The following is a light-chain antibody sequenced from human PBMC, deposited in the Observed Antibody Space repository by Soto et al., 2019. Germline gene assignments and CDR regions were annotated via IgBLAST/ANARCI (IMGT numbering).Light chain of an antibody. CDR1: SSDVGDFNY. V-gene: IGLV2-14*03. J-gene: IGLJ2*01. CDR3: SSYSSSITHVV. CDR2: DVT. Sequence: QSALTQPASVSGSPGRLVTISCTGSSSDVGDFNYVSWYQHLPGRAPKLIIYDVTNRPSGISYRFSASKSGRTASLTISGLQAEDEADYYCSSYSSSITHVVFGGGTKLTVL.